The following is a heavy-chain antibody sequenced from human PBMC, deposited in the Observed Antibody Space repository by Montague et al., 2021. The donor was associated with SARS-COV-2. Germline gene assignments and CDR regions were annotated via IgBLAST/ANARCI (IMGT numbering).Heavy chain of an antibody. CDR3: ARGWAFDH. CDR1: GGSISSYY. D-gene: IGHD6-19*01. Sequence: SETLSLTCTVSGGSISSYYWNWIRQSPGKRPEWIGYIYYNGDTKYNPSLQSRVTISIDTSENQFSLRLNSVTAADTAVYFCARGWAFDHWGQGRLVTVSS. CDR2: IYYNGDT. J-gene: IGHJ3*01. V-gene: IGHV4-59*08.